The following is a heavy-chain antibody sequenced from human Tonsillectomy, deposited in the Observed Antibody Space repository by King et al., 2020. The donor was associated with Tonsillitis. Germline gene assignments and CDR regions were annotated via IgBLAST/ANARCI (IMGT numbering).Heavy chain of an antibody. CDR1: GFNFSSYG. CDR3: AREHGYYDRSGYSTYYYMDV. V-gene: IGHV3-33*01. D-gene: IGHD3-22*01. CDR2: TWSDGTNK. Sequence: VQLVESGGGVVQPERSLRLSCEVSGFNFSSYGMHWVRQAPGKGLEWVAVTWSDGTNKYYVDSVKGRFTISRDNSKNTLYLQMNSLRAEDTAVYYCAREHGYYDRSGYSTYYYMDVWGKGTTVTVSS. J-gene: IGHJ6*03.